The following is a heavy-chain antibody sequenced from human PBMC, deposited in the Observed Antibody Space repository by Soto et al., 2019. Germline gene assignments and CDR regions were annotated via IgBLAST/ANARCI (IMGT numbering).Heavy chain of an antibody. CDR2: ISSDGLNK. J-gene: IGHJ4*02. D-gene: IGHD2-15*01. Sequence: QVQLVESGGGAVQPGRSLRLSCAASGFTFSNNGIHWVRQAPGKGLEWVAVISSDGLNKYYADYVKGRFTISRDNSKNTLFLQMNSLRVEDTAVYYCAMDLYGGSSRFDYWGQGTLVTVSS. CDR1: GFTFSNNG. V-gene: IGHV3-30*03. CDR3: AMDLYGGSSRFDY.